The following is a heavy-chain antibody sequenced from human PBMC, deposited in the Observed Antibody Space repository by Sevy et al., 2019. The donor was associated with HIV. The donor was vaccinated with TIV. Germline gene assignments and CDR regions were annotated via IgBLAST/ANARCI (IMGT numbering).Heavy chain of an antibody. Sequence: GGSLRLSCAASGFTFSSYAMSWVRQAPGKGLEWVSAISGSGGSTYYSDSVKGRFTISRDNSKNTLYLQMNSLRPVDTAVYCYVKDMKGYCHGYYFDYWGHGTLVTVSS. CDR3: VKDMKGYCHGYYFDY. D-gene: IGHD5-18*01. CDR2: ISGSGGST. J-gene: IGHJ4*01. V-gene: IGHV3-23*01. CDR1: GFTFSSYA.